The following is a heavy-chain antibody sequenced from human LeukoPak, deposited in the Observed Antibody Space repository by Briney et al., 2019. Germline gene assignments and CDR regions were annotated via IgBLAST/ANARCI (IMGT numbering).Heavy chain of an antibody. J-gene: IGHJ4*02. CDR3: ARDLFGSGGPSHGY. CDR1: GYTFSNFD. D-gene: IGHD3-10*01. CDR2: ISVYNGYT. V-gene: IGHV1-18*01. Sequence: ASVEVSCKGSGYTFSNFDINWVRQAPGQGLEWMGGISVYNGYTKYTQKFQGRLTMTTDASTSTAYMELSNLRSDDTAVYYCARDLFGSGGPSHGYWGRGTLVTVSS.